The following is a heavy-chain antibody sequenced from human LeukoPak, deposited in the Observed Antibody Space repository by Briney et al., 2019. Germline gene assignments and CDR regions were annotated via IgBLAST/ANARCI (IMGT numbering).Heavy chain of an antibody. CDR2: IYSGGNT. CDR3: ATRSLPGYYYGMDV. CDR1: GFTDSSNY. D-gene: IGHD2-15*01. Sequence: GGSLRLSCAASGFTDSSNYMSWVRQAPGKGLEWVSIIYSGGNTYCVDSVKGRFTISRDNSKNTLYLQMNSLRAEDTAVYYCATRSLPGYYYGMDVWGQGTTVTVSS. J-gene: IGHJ6*02. V-gene: IGHV3-53*01.